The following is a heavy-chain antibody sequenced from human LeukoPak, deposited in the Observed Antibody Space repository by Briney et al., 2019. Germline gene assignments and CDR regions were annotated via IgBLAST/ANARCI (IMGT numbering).Heavy chain of an antibody. J-gene: IGHJ4*02. CDR3: AKAKAMVRGVMPLFDY. CDR2: ISGSGGST. V-gene: IGHV3-23*01. CDR1: GFTFSNYG. D-gene: IGHD3-10*01. Sequence: GGSLRLSCAASGFTFSNYGMNWVRQAPGKGLEWVSGISGSGGSTYSADSVKGRFIISRDNSKNMLYLQMNSLRAEDTAVYYCAKAKAMVRGVMPLFDYWGQGTLVTVSS.